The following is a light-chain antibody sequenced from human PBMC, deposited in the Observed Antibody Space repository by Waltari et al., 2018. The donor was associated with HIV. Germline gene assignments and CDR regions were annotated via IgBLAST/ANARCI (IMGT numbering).Light chain of an antibody. CDR1: SGSVSASYH. CDR3: ALWMGSSILWV. J-gene: IGLJ3*02. Sequence: QTVVTQESSFSVSPGETVLLTCGLRSGSVSASYHPSWYQQTPGQAPRTLIETANTRSSGIPERFSDSILGNTAALTITGAEADDESDYYCALWMGSSILWVFGGGTKLTVL. V-gene: IGLV8-61*01. CDR2: TAN.